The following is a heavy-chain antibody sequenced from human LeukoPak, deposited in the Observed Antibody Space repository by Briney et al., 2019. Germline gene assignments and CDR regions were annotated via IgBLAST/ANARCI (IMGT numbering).Heavy chain of an antibody. CDR2: INHSGST. Sequence: SETLSLTCTVSGGSISSSSYYWGWIRRPPGKGLEWIGEINHSGSTNYNPSLKSRVTISVDTSKNQFSLKLSSVTAADTAVYYCARPGQYSSSWSAPFVDWGQGILVTVSS. CDR3: ARPGQYSSSWSAPFVD. J-gene: IGHJ4*02. D-gene: IGHD6-13*01. V-gene: IGHV4-39*07. CDR1: GGSISSSSYY.